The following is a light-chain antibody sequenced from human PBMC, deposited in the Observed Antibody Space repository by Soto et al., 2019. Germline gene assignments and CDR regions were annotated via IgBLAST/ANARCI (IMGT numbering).Light chain of an antibody. CDR3: AAWDDILSVYV. V-gene: IGLV1-47*01. Sequence: QSVLTHHPSSSVTPGQRGTVSCSGNISNIGSTPVYWHQQLRGTAPKLLIFRNNQRPPGVPDRFSDSKSGTSASLAISGLRSEDEADYYCAAWDDILSVYVFGTGTKVTVL. CDR1: ISNIGSTP. J-gene: IGLJ1*01. CDR2: RNN.